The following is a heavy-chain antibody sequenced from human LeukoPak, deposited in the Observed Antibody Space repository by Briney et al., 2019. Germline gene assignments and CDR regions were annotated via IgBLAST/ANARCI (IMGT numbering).Heavy chain of an antibody. CDR3: ARGSRGYYGSGSYRFRGMLDP. Sequence: PSETLSLTCAVYGGSFSGYYWSWIRQPPGKGLEWIGEINHSGSTNYNPSLKSRVTISVDTSKNQFSLKLSSVTAADTAVYYCARGSRGYYGSGSYRFRGMLDPWGQGTLVIVSS. J-gene: IGHJ5*02. D-gene: IGHD3-10*01. V-gene: IGHV4-34*01. CDR2: INHSGST. CDR1: GGSFSGYY.